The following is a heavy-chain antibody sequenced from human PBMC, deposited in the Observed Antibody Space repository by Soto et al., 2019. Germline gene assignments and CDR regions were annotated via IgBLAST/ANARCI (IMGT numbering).Heavy chain of an antibody. J-gene: IGHJ6*02. Sequence: SETLSLTCTVSGGSISSSSYSWGWIRQPRGKGLEWIGSIYYSVSTYYNPSLKSRVTISVDTSKNQFSLKLSSVTAADTAVYYCARRHSSGLMGLDFWGQGTTVTVSS. CDR2: IYYSVST. V-gene: IGHV4-39*01. CDR3: ARRHSSGLMGLDF. D-gene: IGHD6-25*01. CDR1: GGSISSSSYS.